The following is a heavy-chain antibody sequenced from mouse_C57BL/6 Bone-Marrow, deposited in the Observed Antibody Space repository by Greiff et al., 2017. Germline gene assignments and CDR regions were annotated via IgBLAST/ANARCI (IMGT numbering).Heavy chain of an antibody. Sequence: VKLMESGAELVRPGASVTLSCKASGYTFTDYEMHWVKQTPVHGLEWIGAIDPETGGTAYNQKFKGKAILTADKSSSTAYMELRSLTSEDSAVYYCTRRVYYGSSFGYFDVWGTGTTVTVSS. CDR3: TRRVYYGSSFGYFDV. J-gene: IGHJ1*03. CDR2: IDPETGGT. D-gene: IGHD1-1*01. CDR1: GYTFTDYE. V-gene: IGHV1-15*01.